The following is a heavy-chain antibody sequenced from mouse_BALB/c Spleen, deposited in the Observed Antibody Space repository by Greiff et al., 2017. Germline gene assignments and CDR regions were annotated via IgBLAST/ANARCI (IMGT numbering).Heavy chain of an antibody. CDR2: ISNGGGST. Sequence: DVKLVESGGGLVQPGGSLKLSCAASGFTFSSYTMSWVRQTPEKRLEWVAYISNGGGSTYYPDTVKGRFTISRDNAKNTLYLQMSSLKSEDTAMYYCARRGADWYFDVWGAGTTVTVST. V-gene: IGHV5-12-2*01. CDR3: ARRGADWYFDV. J-gene: IGHJ1*01. CDR1: GFTFSSYT.